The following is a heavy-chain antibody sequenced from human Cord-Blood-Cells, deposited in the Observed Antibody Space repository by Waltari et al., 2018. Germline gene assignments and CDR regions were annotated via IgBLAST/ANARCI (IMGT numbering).Heavy chain of an antibody. J-gene: IGHJ6*03. D-gene: IGHD3-10*01. CDR3: ARVIWFGELLYYYYYMDV. CDR1: GYSFTSYW. Sequence: EVQLVQSGAEVKKPGESLKISCKGSGYSFTSYWIGCVRQMPGKGLEWMGIIYPGDSDTRYSPSFQGQVTISADKSISTAYLQWSSLKASDTAMYYCARVIWFGELLYYYYYMDVWGKGTTVTVSS. CDR2: IYPGDSDT. V-gene: IGHV5-51*01.